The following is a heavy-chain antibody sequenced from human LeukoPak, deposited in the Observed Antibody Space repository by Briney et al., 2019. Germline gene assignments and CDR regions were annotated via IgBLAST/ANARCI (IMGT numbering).Heavy chain of an antibody. CDR1: GGSFSGYY. Sequence: PSETLSLTCAVYGGSFSGYYWSWIRQPPGKGLEWIGEINHSGSTNYNPSLKSRVTISVDTSKNQLTLKLSSVTAADKAVYYWARGPFWNYDYFDYWGQGTLVTVSS. D-gene: IGHD1-7*01. CDR2: INHSGST. CDR3: ARGPFWNYDYFDY. V-gene: IGHV4-34*01. J-gene: IGHJ4*02.